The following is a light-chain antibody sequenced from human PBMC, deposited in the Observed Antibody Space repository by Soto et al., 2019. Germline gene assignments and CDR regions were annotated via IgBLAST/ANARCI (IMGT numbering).Light chain of an antibody. CDR2: EVS. CDR1: SNDVGAYKF. J-gene: IGLJ2*01. Sequence: QSALTQPASVSGSPGQSITISCTGASNDVGAYKFISWYQQQPGKAPKLMIYEVSNRPSGVSNRFSGSKSGNTASLTISGLQAEDEGDYYCSSYTSNTVIFGGGPKLTVL. V-gene: IGLV2-14*01. CDR3: SSYTSNTVI.